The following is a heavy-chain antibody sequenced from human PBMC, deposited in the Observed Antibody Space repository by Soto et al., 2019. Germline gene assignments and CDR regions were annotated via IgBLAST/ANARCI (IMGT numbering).Heavy chain of an antibody. CDR2: IYWDDDK. CDR1: GFSLSTSGVG. V-gene: IGHV2-5*02. J-gene: IGHJ5*02. CDR3: AHRDPSPPTVTYNWFDP. D-gene: IGHD4-17*01. Sequence: QITLKESGPTPVKPTQTLTLTCTFSGFSLSTSGVGVGWIRQPPGKALEWLALIYWDDDKRYSPSLKSRLTITKDTSKNQVVLTMTNMDPVDTATYYCAHRDPSPPTVTYNWFDPWGQGTLVTVSS.